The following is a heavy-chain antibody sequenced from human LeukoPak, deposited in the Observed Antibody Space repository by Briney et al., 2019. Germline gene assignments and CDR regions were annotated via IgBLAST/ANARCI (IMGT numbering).Heavy chain of an antibody. J-gene: IGHJ4*02. CDR1: GYTFTSYD. CDR3: ARVSGMPVAGFFSRGNVPV. CDR2: MNPNSGNT. V-gene: IGHV1-8*01. Sequence: GASVKVSCKASGYTFTSYDINWVRQATGQGLEWMGWMNPNSGNTGYAQKFQGRVTMTRNTSISTAYMELSSLRSEDTAVYYCARVSGMPVAGFFSRGNVPVWGQGTWVTVSS. D-gene: IGHD2-2*01.